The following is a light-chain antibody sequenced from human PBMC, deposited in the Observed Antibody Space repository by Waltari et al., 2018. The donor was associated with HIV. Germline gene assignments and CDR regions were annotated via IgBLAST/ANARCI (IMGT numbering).Light chain of an antibody. CDR3: MIWHSSAWV. Sequence: QAVLTQPASLSASPGASASLTCPLRSGFNVGPYRIYWYQQQPGSPPQYLLRYKSDSDKQQGSGVPSRFSGSKDASANAGILLISGLQSEDEADYYCMIWHSSAWVFGGGTKLTVL. CDR2: YKSDSDK. V-gene: IGLV5-45*01. CDR1: SGFNVGPYR. J-gene: IGLJ3*02.